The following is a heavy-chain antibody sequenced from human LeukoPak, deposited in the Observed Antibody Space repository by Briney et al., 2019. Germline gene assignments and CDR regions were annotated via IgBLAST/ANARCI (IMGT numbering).Heavy chain of an antibody. Sequence: GGSLRLSCAASGFTFSSYAMHWVRQAPGKGLEWVAVISYDVSNKYYADSVKGRFTISRDNSKNTLYLQMNSLRAEDTAVYYCARDRSLGELSLYPNYWGQGTLVTVSS. CDR2: ISYDVSNK. D-gene: IGHD3-16*02. J-gene: IGHJ4*02. V-gene: IGHV3-30-3*01. CDR3: ARDRSLGELSLYPNY. CDR1: GFTFSSYA.